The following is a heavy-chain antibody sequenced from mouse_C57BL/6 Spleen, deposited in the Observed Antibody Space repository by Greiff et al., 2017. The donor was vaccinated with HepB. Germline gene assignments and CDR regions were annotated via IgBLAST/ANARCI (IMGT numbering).Heavy chain of an antibody. J-gene: IGHJ2*01. D-gene: IGHD1-1*01. V-gene: IGHV1-72*01. CDR3: ARGGGYYSGSSSYFYY. Sequence: QVQLQQSGAELVKPGASVKLSCKASGYTFTSYWMHWVKQRPGRGLEWIGRIDPNSGGTKYNEKFKSKAKLTVAKPYSTAYMQLSSLASEDAAVYYCARGGGYYSGSSSYFYYWGPSTTLTVSS. CDR2: IDPNSGGT. CDR1: GYTFTSYW.